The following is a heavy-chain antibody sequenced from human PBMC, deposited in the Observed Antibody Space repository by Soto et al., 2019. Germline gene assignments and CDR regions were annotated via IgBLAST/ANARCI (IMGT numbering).Heavy chain of an antibody. D-gene: IGHD6-6*01. CDR1: GGSISSSSYY. J-gene: IGHJ5*02. Sequence: QLQLQESGPGLVKPSETLSLTCTVSGGSISSSSYYWGWIRQPPGKGLEWIGSIYYSGSTYYNPSLKSRVTISVDTSKNQFSLMLSSVTAADTAVYYCARLAGAARGGGWFDPWGQGTLVTVSS. CDR3: ARLAGAARGGGWFDP. CDR2: IYYSGST. V-gene: IGHV4-39*01.